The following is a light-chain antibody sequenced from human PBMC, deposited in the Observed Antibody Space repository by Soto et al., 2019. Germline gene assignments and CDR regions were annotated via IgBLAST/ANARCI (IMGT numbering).Light chain of an antibody. CDR1: SGS. CDR3: QQYKSHTWT. V-gene: IGKV1-5*03. CDR2: RAS. J-gene: IGKJ1*01. Sequence: SGSLTCYQQIVGKAPNRLNYRASSLESGVPRLFSGSGSGTEFTLTISGLQPDSFATYCCQQYKSHTWTFCQGLKLDI.